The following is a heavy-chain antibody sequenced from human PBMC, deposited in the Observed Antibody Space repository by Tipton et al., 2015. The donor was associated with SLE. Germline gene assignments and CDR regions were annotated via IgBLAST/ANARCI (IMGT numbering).Heavy chain of an antibody. Sequence: TLSLTCTVSGGSISSGDYYWSWIRQPPGKDLEWIGYIYYSGSTYYNPSLKSRVTISVDTSKNQFSLKLSSVTAADTAVYYCATSHERHSSGCTFDYWGQGTLVTVSS. D-gene: IGHD6-19*01. J-gene: IGHJ4*02. CDR1: GGSISSGDYY. CDR3: ATSHERHSSGCTFDY. V-gene: IGHV4-30-4*01. CDR2: IYYSGST.